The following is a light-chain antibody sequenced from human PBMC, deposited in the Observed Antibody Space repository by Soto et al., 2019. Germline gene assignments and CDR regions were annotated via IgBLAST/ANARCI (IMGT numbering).Light chain of an antibody. Sequence: DFQLTQSPSFLSAPVGARVTITCRASQGISSYLAWYQQKPGMAPKLLIYVASTLQSGVPSRFSGSGSGTEFTLIIDSLQPEDFANYYCQQLNSYPLTFGGGTKVEI. CDR1: QGISSY. CDR2: VAS. CDR3: QQLNSYPLT. V-gene: IGKV1-9*01. J-gene: IGKJ4*01.